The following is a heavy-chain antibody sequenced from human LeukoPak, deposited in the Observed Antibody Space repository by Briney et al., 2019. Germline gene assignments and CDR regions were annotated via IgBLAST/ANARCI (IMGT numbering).Heavy chain of an antibody. CDR2: IKQDGSEK. Sequence: GGSLRLSCAASGFTFSSYWMSWVRQAPGKGLEWVANIKQDGSEKYYVDSVRGRFTISRDNAKNSLYLQMNSLRAEDTAVYYCARGLDYGDYLPVEGAFDIWGQKTMVPVSS. D-gene: IGHD4-17*01. J-gene: IGHJ3*02. CDR1: GFTFSSYW. CDR3: ARGLDYGDYLPVEGAFDI. V-gene: IGHV3-7*03.